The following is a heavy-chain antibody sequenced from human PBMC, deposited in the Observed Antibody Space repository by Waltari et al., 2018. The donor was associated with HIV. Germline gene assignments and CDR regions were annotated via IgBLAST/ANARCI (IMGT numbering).Heavy chain of an antibody. CDR3: VSGSFVAVVAATPDY. D-gene: IGHD2-15*01. V-gene: IGHV4-34*01. CDR1: GGHCSDYY. CDR2: INHRGST. J-gene: IGHJ4*02. Sequence: QVQVQPWGAGLLKPSETESLACADGGGHCSDYYWSWLRQPPGKVLEWIGEINHRGSTNYNPSLKSRVSISVDTSENQFFLRLTSVTAADTAVYYCVSGSFVAVVAATPDYWGQGTLVTVSS.